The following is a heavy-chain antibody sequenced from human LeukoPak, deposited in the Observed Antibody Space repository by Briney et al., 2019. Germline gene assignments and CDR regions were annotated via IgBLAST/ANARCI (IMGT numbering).Heavy chain of an antibody. J-gene: IGHJ4*02. D-gene: IGHD3-22*01. V-gene: IGHV3-30*04. CDR3: AREGQDTMIVVVIPFDY. Sequence: PGRSLRLSCAASGFTFSSYAMHWVRQAPGKGLEWVAVISYDGSNKYYADSVKGRFTISRDNSKNTLYLQMNSLRVEDTAVYYCAREGQDTMIVVVIPFDYWGQGTLVTVSS. CDR1: GFTFSSYA. CDR2: ISYDGSNK.